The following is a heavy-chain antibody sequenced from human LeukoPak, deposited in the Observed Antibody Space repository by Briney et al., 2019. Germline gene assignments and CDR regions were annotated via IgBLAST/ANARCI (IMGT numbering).Heavy chain of an antibody. J-gene: IGHJ4*02. D-gene: IGHD5-12*01. CDR2: IYHSGST. CDR1: GFTFSSYG. V-gene: IGHV4-38-2*01. Sequence: GTLRLSCAASGFTFSSYGMSWVRQAPGKGLEWIGSIYHSGSTYYNPSLKSRVTISVDTSKNQFSLRLNSVTAADTAVYYCARVGYGGYGVLDYWGQGTLVTISS. CDR3: ARVGYGGYGVLDY.